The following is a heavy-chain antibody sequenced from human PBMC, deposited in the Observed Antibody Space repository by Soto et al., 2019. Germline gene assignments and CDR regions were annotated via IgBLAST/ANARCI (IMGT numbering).Heavy chain of an antibody. Sequence: ASVKVSCKASGYTFTSYGISWVRQAPGQGLEWMGWISAYNGNTNYAQKLQGRVTMTTDTSTSTAYMELRSLRSDDTAVYYCARGVEWDLHNPRLYYYYGMDVWGQGTTVTVSS. J-gene: IGHJ6*02. CDR3: ARGVEWDLHNPRLYYYYGMDV. CDR2: ISAYNGNT. D-gene: IGHD1-1*01. V-gene: IGHV1-18*04. CDR1: GYTFTSYG.